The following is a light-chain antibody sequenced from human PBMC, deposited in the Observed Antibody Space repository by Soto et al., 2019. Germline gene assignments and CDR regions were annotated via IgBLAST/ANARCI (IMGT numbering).Light chain of an antibody. CDR3: SSFVGPYTYV. J-gene: IGLJ1*01. CDR1: SSDVGGYNY. V-gene: IGLV2-8*01. CDR2: EVS. Sequence: QSALTQPPSASGSPGQSVTISCTGTSSDVGGYNYVSWYQQHPGKAPKLMIYEVSKRPSGVPDRFSGSKSGNTASLTVSGLQAEDEADYYCSSFVGPYTYVFGTGTKVTV.